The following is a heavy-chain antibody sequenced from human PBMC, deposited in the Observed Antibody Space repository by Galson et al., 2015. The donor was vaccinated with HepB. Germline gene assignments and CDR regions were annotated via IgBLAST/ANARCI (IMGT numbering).Heavy chain of an antibody. CDR3: ARDPGSLDSSTLAFDDY. CDR2: INPSGGST. Sequence: SVKVSCKASGYTFTSYYMHWVRQAPGQGLEWMGIINPSGGSTSYAQKFQGRVTMTRDTSTSTVYMELSSLRSEDTAVYYCARDPGSLDSSTLAFDDYWGQGTLVTVSS. CDR1: GYTFTSYY. V-gene: IGHV1-46*01. J-gene: IGHJ4*02. D-gene: IGHD6-13*01.